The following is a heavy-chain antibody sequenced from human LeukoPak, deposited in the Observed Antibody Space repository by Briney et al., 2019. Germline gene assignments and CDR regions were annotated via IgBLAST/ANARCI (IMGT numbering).Heavy chain of an antibody. J-gene: IGHJ4*02. CDR1: AFTISSYY. Sequence: PSETLSLTCTVSAFTISSYYWSWIPQPPGKGLEWVGYINYSGSTNYNPSLKSRVTISVDTSRNQYFLKLSSVTAADTAVYYCAGANRRDGYNLDYWGQGTLVTVSS. CDR3: AGANRRDGYNLDY. V-gene: IGHV4-59*01. CDR2: INYSGST. D-gene: IGHD5-24*01.